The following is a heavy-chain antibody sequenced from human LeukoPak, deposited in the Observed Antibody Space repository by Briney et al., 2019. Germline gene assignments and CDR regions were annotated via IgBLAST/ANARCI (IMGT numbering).Heavy chain of an antibody. CDR1: GFDLTTYA. CDR3: ARGRGVMTLNWFDP. D-gene: IGHD3-16*01. V-gene: IGHV3-21*01. Sequence: PGGSLRLSCAASGFDLTTYAMTWVRQAPAKGLEWVSSIRIGGGGTYYADSVKGRLTISRYNAKNSLYLQMNSLRAEDTAVYYCARGRGVMTLNWFDPGGQGTVVPVSS. J-gene: IGHJ5*02. CDR2: IRIGGGGT.